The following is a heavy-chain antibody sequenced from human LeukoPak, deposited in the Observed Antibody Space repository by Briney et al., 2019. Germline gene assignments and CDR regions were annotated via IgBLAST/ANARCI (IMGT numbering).Heavy chain of an antibody. V-gene: IGHV3-21*04. CDR2: TSSDSSYI. CDR3: AKVGGGSYWSPSTRLGTYDY. CDR1: GFTFSRYS. Sequence: PGGSLRLSCAASGFTFSRYSMNWVRQAPGKGLEWVASTSSDSSYIYYANSVKGRFTVSRDNAQNSLYLQMNSLRAEDTAVYYCAKVGGGSYWSPSTRLGTYDYWGQGTLVTVSS. D-gene: IGHD1-26*01. J-gene: IGHJ4*02.